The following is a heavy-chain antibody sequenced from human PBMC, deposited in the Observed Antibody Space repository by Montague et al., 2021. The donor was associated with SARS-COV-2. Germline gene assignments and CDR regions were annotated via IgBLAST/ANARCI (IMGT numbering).Heavy chain of an antibody. CDR1: GGSFSGHY. V-gene: IGHV4-34*01. D-gene: IGHD3-10*01. CDR3: ARGARQGYGFRLGSFDY. J-gene: IGHJ4*02. Sequence: SETLSLTCAVYGGSFSGHYWNWIRQPPGKGLEWIGEINHSGSTNNNPSLKSRVTMSVDTSKNQFSLKLSSVIAADTAVYYCARGARQGYGFRLGSFDYWGQGTLVTVSS. CDR2: INHSGST.